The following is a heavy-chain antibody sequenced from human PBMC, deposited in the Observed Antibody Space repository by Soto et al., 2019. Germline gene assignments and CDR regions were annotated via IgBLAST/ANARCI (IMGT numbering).Heavy chain of an antibody. V-gene: IGHV3-23*01. J-gene: IGHJ4*02. CDR3: AKIAVPGYYFEH. Sequence: GGSLRLSCAASGLTFSTYAMGWVRQAPGKGLEWVSAMSGSGGYTYYADSVKGRFTISRDNSKNTLYLQMNSLRAEDTAVYYCAKIAVPGYYFEHWGQGTPVTVSS. CDR1: GLTFSTYA. CDR2: MSGSGGYT. D-gene: IGHD6-19*01.